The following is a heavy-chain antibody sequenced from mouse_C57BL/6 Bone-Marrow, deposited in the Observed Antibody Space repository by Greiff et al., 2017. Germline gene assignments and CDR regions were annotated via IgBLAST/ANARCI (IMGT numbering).Heavy chain of an antibody. J-gene: IGHJ2*01. CDR1: GYTFTSYW. CDR3: AMSWAYFDY. Sequence: QVQLQQPGAELVKPGASVKLSCKASGYTFTSYWMHWVKQRPGQGLAWIGMIHPNSGSTNYNEKFKSKATLTVDKSSSTAYMQLSSLTSEGSAVYYCAMSWAYFDYWGQGTTLTVSS. CDR2: IHPNSGST. V-gene: IGHV1-64*01. D-gene: IGHD2-3*01.